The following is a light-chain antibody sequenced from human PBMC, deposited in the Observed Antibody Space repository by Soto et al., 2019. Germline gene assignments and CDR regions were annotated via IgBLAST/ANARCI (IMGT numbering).Light chain of an antibody. V-gene: IGLV2-14*01. CDR1: SSDVGGYNY. Sequence: QSALTQPASVSGSPGQSITISCTGTSSDVGGYNYVSWYQQHPGKAPKVMIYEVSNRPSGVSNRFSGSKSGNTASLTISGLQAEDEADYYRSSYTSSNTWVFGGGTKLTVL. CDR2: EVS. J-gene: IGLJ3*02. CDR3: SSYTSSNTWV.